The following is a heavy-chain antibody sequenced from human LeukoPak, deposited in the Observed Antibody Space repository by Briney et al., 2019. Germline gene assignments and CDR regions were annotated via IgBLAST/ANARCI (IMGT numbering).Heavy chain of an antibody. V-gene: IGHV5-51*01. CDR2: LYLGDSDT. CDR3: ARRYYYDTSSYYLAQDAFDI. D-gene: IGHD3-22*01. CDR1: GYSFTNYW. J-gene: IGHJ3*02. Sequence: GESLKISCKGSGYSFTNYWIGWVRQMPGKGLEWMGILYLGDSDTKYSPSFQGQVTISADKSISTAYLQWSSLKASDTAMYYCARRYYYDTSSYYLAQDAFDIWGQGTMVTVSS.